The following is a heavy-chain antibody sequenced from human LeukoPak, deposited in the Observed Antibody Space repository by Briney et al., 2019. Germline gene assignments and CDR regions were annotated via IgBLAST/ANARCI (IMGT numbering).Heavy chain of an antibody. Sequence: SETLSLTCTVSGGSISSYYWSWIRQPPGKGLEWIGYIYYSGSTNYNPSLKSRVTISVDTSKNQFSLKLSSVTAADTAVYYCARVGPQPWASYAFGIWGQGTMVTVSS. J-gene: IGHJ3*02. CDR3: ARVGPQPWASYAFGI. CDR1: GGSISSYY. CDR2: IYYSGST. V-gene: IGHV4-59*01. D-gene: IGHD1-26*01.